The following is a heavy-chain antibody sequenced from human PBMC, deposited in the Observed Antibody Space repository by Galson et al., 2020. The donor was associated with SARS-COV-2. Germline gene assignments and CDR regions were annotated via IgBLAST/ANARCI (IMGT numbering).Heavy chain of an antibody. Sequence: SETLSLTCTVSGGSISSSSYYWGWIRQPPGKGLEWIGSIYYSGSTYYNPSLKSRVTISVDTSKNQFSLKLSSVTAADTAVYYCARRSSYYDILTGYAAGAFDIWGQGTMVTVSS. CDR1: GGSISSSSYY. J-gene: IGHJ3*02. CDR3: ARRSSYYDILTGYAAGAFDI. D-gene: IGHD3-9*01. CDR2: IYYSGST. V-gene: IGHV4-39*01.